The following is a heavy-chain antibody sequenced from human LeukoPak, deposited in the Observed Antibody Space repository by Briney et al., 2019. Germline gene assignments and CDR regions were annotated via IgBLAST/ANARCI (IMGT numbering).Heavy chain of an antibody. J-gene: IGHJ4*02. V-gene: IGHV3-74*01. D-gene: IGHD1-26*01. CDR3: ARVLGGSYLDPYPYFDY. Sequence: GGSLRLSCAASGFTFSSYWMHWVRQAPGKGLVWVSRINSDGSSTSYADSVKGRFTISRDNAKNTLYLQMNSLRAEDTAVYYCARVLGGSYLDPYPYFDYWGQGTLVTVSS. CDR2: INSDGSST. CDR1: GFTFSSYW.